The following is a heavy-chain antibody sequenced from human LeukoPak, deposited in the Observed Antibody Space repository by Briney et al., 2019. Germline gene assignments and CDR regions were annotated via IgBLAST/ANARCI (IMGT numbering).Heavy chain of an antibody. V-gene: IGHV4-4*07. CDR2: IYTSGST. Sequence: SETLSLTCTVSGGSISSYYWSWIRQPAGKGLEWIGRIYTSGSTNYNPSLKSRVTISVDTSKNQFSLKLSSVTAADTAVYYCARTIFGVVMGYFDYWGQGTLVTVSS. J-gene: IGHJ4*02. CDR3: ARTIFGVVMGYFDY. CDR1: GGSISSYY. D-gene: IGHD3-3*01.